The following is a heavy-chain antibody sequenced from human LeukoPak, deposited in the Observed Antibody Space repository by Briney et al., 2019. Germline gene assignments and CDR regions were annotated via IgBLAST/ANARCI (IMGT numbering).Heavy chain of an antibody. CDR2: ISWAGGST. CDR3: ATNGGGGRGLVVGYYFDY. J-gene: IGHJ4*02. Sequence: GGSLRLSCAASGFTLDDYAMHWVRQAPGKGLEWVSLISWAGGSTYYADSVKGRFTISRDNSKNSLYLQMNSLRAEDTALYYCATNGGGGRGLVVGYYFDYWGQGTLVTVSS. V-gene: IGHV3-43D*03. CDR1: GFTLDDYA. D-gene: IGHD3-22*01.